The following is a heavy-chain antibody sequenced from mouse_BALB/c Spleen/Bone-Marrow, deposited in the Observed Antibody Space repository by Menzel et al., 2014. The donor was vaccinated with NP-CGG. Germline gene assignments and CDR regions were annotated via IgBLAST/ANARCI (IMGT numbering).Heavy chain of an antibody. V-gene: IGHV5-6-5*01. J-gene: IGHJ2*01. CDR2: ISSGGST. CDR3: ARDDYDDQYYFDY. Sequence: EVQLVESGGGLVKPGGSLKLSCAASGLTFSSYAMSWVRQTPEKRLEWVASISSGGSTYYPDSVKGRFTISRDNARNILYLQMSSLRSEDTAMYYCARDDYDDQYYFDYWGQGTTLTVSS. CDR1: GLTFSSYA. D-gene: IGHD2-4*01.